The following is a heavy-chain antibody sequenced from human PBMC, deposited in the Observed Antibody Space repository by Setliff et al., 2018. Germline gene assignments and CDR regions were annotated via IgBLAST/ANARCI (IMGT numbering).Heavy chain of an antibody. D-gene: IGHD3-10*01. CDR3: ARDHAYGSRFYYYYYNMDV. CDR1: GFTFSRYW. J-gene: IGHJ6*02. CDR2: IKQDGSEK. Sequence: PGGSLRLSCAASGFTFSRYWMSWVRQAPGKGLEWVANIKQDGSEKYYVDSVKGRFTISRDNAKNSLYLQMNSLRAEDTAVYYCARDHAYGSRFYYYYYNMDVWGQGTTVTAP. V-gene: IGHV3-7*01.